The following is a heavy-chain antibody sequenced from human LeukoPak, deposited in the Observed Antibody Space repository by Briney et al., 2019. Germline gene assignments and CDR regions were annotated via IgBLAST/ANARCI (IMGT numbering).Heavy chain of an antibody. V-gene: IGHV4-30-2*03. J-gene: IGHJ4*02. CDR2: IYHSGST. D-gene: IGHD3-16*02. Sequence: PSETLSLTCAVSGGSISSGGYSWSWIRQPPGKGLEWIGYIYHSGSTYYNPSLKSRVTISVDTSKNQFSLKLSSVTAADTAVYYCAMDYDYVWGSYRSYYFDYWGQGTLVTVSS. CDR1: GGSISSGGYS. CDR3: AMDYDYVWGSYRSYYFDY.